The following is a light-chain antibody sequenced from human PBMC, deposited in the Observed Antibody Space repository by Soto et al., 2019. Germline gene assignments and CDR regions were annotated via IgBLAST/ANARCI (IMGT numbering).Light chain of an antibody. CDR1: SSDVGGYNY. CDR3: ISYAGSNNFGV. CDR2: EVS. Sequence: QSALTQPPSASGSPGQSVTISCTGTSSDVGGYNYVSWYQQHPGKAPKLIIYEVSKRPSGVPDRFSGSKSGNTASLTVSGLQAEDEADYYCISYAGSNNFGVFGGETKVTVL. V-gene: IGLV2-8*01. J-gene: IGLJ2*01.